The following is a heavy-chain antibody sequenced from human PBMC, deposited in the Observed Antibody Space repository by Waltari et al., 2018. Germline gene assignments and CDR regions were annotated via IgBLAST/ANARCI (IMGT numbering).Heavy chain of an antibody. V-gene: IGHV1-3*01. CDR2: INAGNGNT. CDR1: GYTFTSYA. J-gene: IGHJ6*02. D-gene: IGHD3-10*01. Sequence: QVQLVQSGAEVKKPGASVKVSCKASGYTFTSYAMHWVRQAPGQRLEWMGWINAGNGNTKYSQKFQGRVTITRDTSASTAYMELSSLRSEDTAVYYCARAGFGDYYYGMDVWGQGTTVTVSS. CDR3: ARAGFGDYYYGMDV.